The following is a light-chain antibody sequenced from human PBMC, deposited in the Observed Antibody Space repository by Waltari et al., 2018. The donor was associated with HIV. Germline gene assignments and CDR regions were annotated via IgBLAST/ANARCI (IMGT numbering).Light chain of an antibody. CDR2: RND. CDR1: HSNIGRTH. Sequence: QSTLTPPPSLSGTPGQRLTIPCSANHSNIGRTHVFWYRQGPGTAPSLLVYRNDQRPSGVVDRFSGSRSGASASLVIGGLRVEDEADYYCASWDDGLSGHVFGGGTTVSV. CDR3: ASWDDGLSGHV. V-gene: IGLV1-47*01. J-gene: IGLJ1*01.